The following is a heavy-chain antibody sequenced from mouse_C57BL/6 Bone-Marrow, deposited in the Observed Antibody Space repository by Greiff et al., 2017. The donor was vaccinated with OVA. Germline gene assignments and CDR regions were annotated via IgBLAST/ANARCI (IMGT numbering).Heavy chain of an antibody. CDR3: ASGLLLRSSWFAY. Sequence: VQLQQSGAELARPGASVKLSCKASGYTFTSYGISWVKQRTGQGLEWIGEVYPRSGNTYYNEQFKGKATLTADKSSSTAYMELRSLTSEDSAVYFCASGLLLRSSWFAYWGQGTLVTVSA. CDR2: VYPRSGNT. V-gene: IGHV1-81*01. D-gene: IGHD1-1*01. J-gene: IGHJ3*01. CDR1: GYTFTSYG.